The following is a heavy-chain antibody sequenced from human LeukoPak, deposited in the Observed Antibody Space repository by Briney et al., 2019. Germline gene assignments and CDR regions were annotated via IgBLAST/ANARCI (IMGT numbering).Heavy chain of an antibody. CDR1: GFTFTNYA. V-gene: IGHV3-30-3*01. Sequence: GGSLRLSCAASGFTFTNYAMQWVRQAPGKGLEWVAIISFDGTNKDYADYVKGRFTISRDNAKNSLYLQMNSLRAEDTAVYYCARGDYVDFWGQGTLVTVSS. CDR3: ARGDYVDF. CDR2: ISFDGTNK. J-gene: IGHJ4*02.